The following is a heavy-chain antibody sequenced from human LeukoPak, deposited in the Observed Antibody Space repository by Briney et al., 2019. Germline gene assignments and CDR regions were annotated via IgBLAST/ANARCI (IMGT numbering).Heavy chain of an antibody. V-gene: IGHV4-38-2*02. CDR2: IYHSGST. CDR1: GYSISSGYY. D-gene: IGHD1-26*01. CDR3: ARDGYRVGAKGGSYYFDY. J-gene: IGHJ4*02. Sequence: SETLSLTCTVSGYSISSGYYWGWIRQPPGKGLEWIGSIYHSGSTYYNPSLKSRVTISVDTSKNQFSLKLSSVTAADTAVYYCARDGYRVGAKGGSYYFDYWGQGTLVTVSS.